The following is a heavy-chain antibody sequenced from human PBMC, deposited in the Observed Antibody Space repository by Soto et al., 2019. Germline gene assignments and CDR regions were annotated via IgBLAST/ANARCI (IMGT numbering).Heavy chain of an antibody. Sequence: PGGSLRLSYAPSGFPVSSNYMSGVRQAPGKGLEWVSVIYSGGSTYYADSVKGRFTISRDNSKNTLYLQMNSLRAEDTAVYYCARDPGRPLDYWGQGTLVTVSS. CDR3: ARDPGRPLDY. J-gene: IGHJ4*02. V-gene: IGHV3-66*01. CDR1: GFPVSSNY. CDR2: IYSGGST.